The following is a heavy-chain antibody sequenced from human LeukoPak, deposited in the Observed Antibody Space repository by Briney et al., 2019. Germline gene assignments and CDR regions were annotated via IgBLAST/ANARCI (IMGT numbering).Heavy chain of an antibody. Sequence: SETLSLTCIVSGGSISSYYWSWIRQPPGKGLEWIGEINHSGSTNYNPSLKSRVTISVDTSKNQFSLKLSSVTAADTAVYYCARGGGSYRGWGQGTMVTVSS. CDR3: ARGGGSYRG. CDR1: GGSISSYY. CDR2: INHSGST. V-gene: IGHV4-34*01. J-gene: IGHJ3*01. D-gene: IGHD1-26*01.